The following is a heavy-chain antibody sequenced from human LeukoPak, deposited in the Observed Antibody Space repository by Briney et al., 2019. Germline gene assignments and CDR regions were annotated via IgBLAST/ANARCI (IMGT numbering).Heavy chain of an antibody. J-gene: IGHJ4*02. Sequence: SETLSLTCTVSGGSISSYYWSWIRQPPGKGLEWIGYIYYSGSTNYNPSLKSRVTISVDTSKNQFSLKLSSVTAADTAVYYCASTTPYYDILTGYPLPDYWGQGTLVTVSS. CDR3: ASTTPYYDILTGYPLPDY. CDR1: GGSISSYY. D-gene: IGHD3-9*01. V-gene: IGHV4-59*12. CDR2: IYYSGST.